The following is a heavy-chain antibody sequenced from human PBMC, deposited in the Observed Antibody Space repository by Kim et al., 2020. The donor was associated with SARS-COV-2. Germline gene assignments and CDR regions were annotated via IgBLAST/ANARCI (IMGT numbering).Heavy chain of an antibody. J-gene: IGHJ3*02. CDR1: GGSISSYY. CDR3: AREIYDSSGYYFRTNVDAFDI. CDR2: IYYSGST. D-gene: IGHD3-22*01. Sequence: SETLSLTCTVSGGSISSYYWSWIRQPPGKGLEWIGYIYYSGSTNYNPSLKSRVTISVDTSKNQFSLKLSSVTAADTAVYYCAREIYDSSGYYFRTNVDAFDIWGQGTMVTVSS. V-gene: IGHV4-59*13.